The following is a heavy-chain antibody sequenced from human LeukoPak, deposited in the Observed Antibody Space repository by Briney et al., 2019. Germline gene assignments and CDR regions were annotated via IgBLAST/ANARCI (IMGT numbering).Heavy chain of an antibody. CDR2: IYSGDSDT. CDR1: GYLFTSYW. Sequence: GGSLEISWQGSGYLFTSYWIGWVRPLPGKGLEGMGIIYSGDSDTRYSPSFQGQVTISADKSISTAYLQWSSLKASDTAMYYCARLRGYYYMDVWGKGTTVTISS. D-gene: IGHD3-3*01. J-gene: IGHJ6*03. CDR3: ARLRGYYYMDV. V-gene: IGHV5-51*01.